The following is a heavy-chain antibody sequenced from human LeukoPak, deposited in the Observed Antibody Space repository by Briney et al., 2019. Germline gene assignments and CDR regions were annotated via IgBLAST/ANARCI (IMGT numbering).Heavy chain of an antibody. V-gene: IGHV3-23*01. J-gene: IGHJ4*02. CDR3: AKEGRIRVAGILDY. CDR1: GFTFSNYA. CDR2: ISGTGGGT. Sequence: GTSLRLSCAASGFTFSNYAMSWVRQAPGKGLEWVSAISGTGGGTYYADSVKGRFTISRDNAKNTLYLQLNSLRADDTAVYYCAKEGRIRVAGILDYWGQGTLVTVSS. D-gene: IGHD6-19*01.